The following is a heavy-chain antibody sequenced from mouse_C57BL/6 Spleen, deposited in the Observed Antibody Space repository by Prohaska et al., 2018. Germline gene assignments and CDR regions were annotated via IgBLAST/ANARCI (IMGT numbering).Heavy chain of an antibody. V-gene: IGHV1-76*01. Sequence: QVQLKQSGAELVRPGASVKLSCKASGYTFTDYYINWVKQRPGQGLEWIARIYPGSGNTYYNEKFKGKATLTAEKSSSTAYMQLSSLTSEDSAVYFCARNGYDYAMDYWGQGTSVTVSS. CDR3: ARNGYDYAMDY. J-gene: IGHJ4*01. CDR1: GYTFTDYY. CDR2: IYPGSGNT. D-gene: IGHD2-2*01.